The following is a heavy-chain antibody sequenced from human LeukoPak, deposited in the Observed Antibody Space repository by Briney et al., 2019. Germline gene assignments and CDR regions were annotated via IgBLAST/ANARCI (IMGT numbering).Heavy chain of an antibody. Sequence: GGSLRLSCAASGFTVSGNYMSWVRQAPGKGPEGVSVIYTSGNTYYADSVKGRFTISRDTSKNTLSLQMNGLRAEDTAFYYCARMVYYYDSSGYNYYFHKWGQGTLVTVSS. CDR3: ARMVYYYDSSGYNYYFHK. CDR1: GFTVSGNY. V-gene: IGHV3-66*01. CDR2: IYTSGNT. J-gene: IGHJ4*02. D-gene: IGHD3-22*01.